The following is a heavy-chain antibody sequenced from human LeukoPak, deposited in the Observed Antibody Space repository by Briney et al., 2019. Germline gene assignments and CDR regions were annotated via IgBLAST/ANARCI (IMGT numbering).Heavy chain of an antibody. CDR2: IYWNDDK. CDR1: GFSLSTGGVS. V-gene: IGHV2-5*01. Sequence: SGPTLVKPTQTLTLTCTFSGFSLSTGGVSVGWIRQPPGKALEWLALIYWNDDKFYSPSLKTRLTVTKDTSKNQVVLTMTNMDPVDTATYYCALTPLNCTNGLCRLFDYWGQGTLVTVSS. J-gene: IGHJ4*02. CDR3: ALTPLNCTNGLCRLFDY. D-gene: IGHD2-8*01.